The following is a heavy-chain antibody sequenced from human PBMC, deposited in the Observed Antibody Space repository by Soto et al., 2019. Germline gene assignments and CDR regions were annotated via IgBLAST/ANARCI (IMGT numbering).Heavy chain of an antibody. CDR3: ARKDESGYFNWFDP. J-gene: IGHJ5*02. V-gene: IGHV5-51*01. Sequence: GESLKISCRTSGYRFTSYWIAWVRQMPGKGLEWMGIIFPSDSDTRYSPYFQVQVTISADRSTSTVFLQWASLKASDTAVYFCARKDESGYFNWFDPWGQGTLVTVSS. D-gene: IGHD3-22*01. CDR2: IFPSDSDT. CDR1: GYRFTSYW.